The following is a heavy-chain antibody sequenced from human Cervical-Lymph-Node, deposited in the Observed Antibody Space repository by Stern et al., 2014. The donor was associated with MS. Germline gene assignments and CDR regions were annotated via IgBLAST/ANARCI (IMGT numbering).Heavy chain of an antibody. V-gene: IGHV4-34*01. J-gene: IGHJ5*02. Sequence: QVQLQQWGAGLLKPSETLSLTCAVYGGSFSGYYWSWIRQPPGKGLEWIGEINHSGSTNYNPSLKSRVTISVDTSKNQFSLKLSSVTAADTAVYYCARGIRYQRHRIAAARDGNWFDPWGQGTLVTVSS. CDR2: INHSGST. CDR1: GGSFSGYY. CDR3: ARGIRYQRHRIAAARDGNWFDP. D-gene: IGHD6-13*01.